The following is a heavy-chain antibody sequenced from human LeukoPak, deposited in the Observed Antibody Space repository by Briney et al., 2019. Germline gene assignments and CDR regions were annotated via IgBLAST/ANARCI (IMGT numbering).Heavy chain of an antibody. Sequence: PGGSLRLSCAASGFPFNNYWMHWVRQAPGKGLVWVSRINNDGSYTNYADSVKGRFTISRDNAKNTVYLQMNSLRAEDTAVYYCASLSNYGSGSYYKNDAFDIWGQGTMVTVSS. J-gene: IGHJ3*02. CDR3: ASLSNYGSGSYYKNDAFDI. CDR2: INNDGSYT. V-gene: IGHV3-74*01. D-gene: IGHD3-10*01. CDR1: GFPFNNYW.